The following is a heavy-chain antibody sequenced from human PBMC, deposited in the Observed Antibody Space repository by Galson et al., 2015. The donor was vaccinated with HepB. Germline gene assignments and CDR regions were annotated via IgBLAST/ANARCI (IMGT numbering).Heavy chain of an antibody. V-gene: IGHV1-18*01. CDR1: GYEFNKYG. Sequence: VKVSCKASGYEFNKYGLSWVRQAPGQGLEWMGWVSGYDGSANYAPKFQGRVTMTTEKSTGTAYMEMRSLRSDDTAVYYCARDSRLELHLNNYYSYGMDVWGQGSAVLVSS. CDR2: VSGYDGSA. J-gene: IGHJ6*02. D-gene: IGHD3-10*01. CDR3: ARDSRLELHLNNYYSYGMDV.